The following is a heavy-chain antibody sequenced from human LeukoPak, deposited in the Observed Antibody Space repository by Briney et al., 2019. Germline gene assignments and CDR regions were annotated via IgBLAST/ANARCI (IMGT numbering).Heavy chain of an antibody. D-gene: IGHD6-13*01. Sequence: ASVKVSCKASGYTFNRYGISWVRQAPGQGLEWMGWISAYNGNTKNAQNLQCRVTMTTDTSTTTAYMELRSLKSDDTAVYYCARGHSTSWPEYFQHWGQGTLVTVSS. CDR1: GYTFNRYG. V-gene: IGHV1-18*01. CDR2: ISAYNGNT. CDR3: ARGHSTSWPEYFQH. J-gene: IGHJ1*01.